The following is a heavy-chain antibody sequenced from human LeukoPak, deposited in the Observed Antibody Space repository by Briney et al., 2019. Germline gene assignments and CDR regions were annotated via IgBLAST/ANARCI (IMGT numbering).Heavy chain of an antibody. CDR1: GGSISHYY. Sequence: PSETLSLTCTVSGGSISHYYWSWIRQSPGKGLEWIGRISYSGTTNYNPSLKSRVTISVDTSKNQFSLKLSSVTAADTAVYYCASGYGSGSYYYYYYMDVWGKGTTVTVSS. J-gene: IGHJ6*03. CDR2: ISYSGTT. CDR3: ASGYGSGSYYYYYYMDV. V-gene: IGHV4-59*01. D-gene: IGHD3-10*01.